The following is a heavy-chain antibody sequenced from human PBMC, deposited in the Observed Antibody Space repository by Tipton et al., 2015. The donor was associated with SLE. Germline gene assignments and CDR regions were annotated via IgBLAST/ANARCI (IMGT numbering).Heavy chain of an antibody. CDR1: GGSIRSGDHY. Sequence: TLSLTCTVSGGSIRSGDHYWSWIRQPPGKGLEWIGYIYYSGNTNYNPSLKSRVRMSVDTSKNQISLKLNSVIAADTAVYYCARSAEYFQDWGQGTLVTVSS. V-gene: IGHV4-61*08. CDR3: ARSAEYFQD. J-gene: IGHJ1*01. CDR2: IYYSGNT.